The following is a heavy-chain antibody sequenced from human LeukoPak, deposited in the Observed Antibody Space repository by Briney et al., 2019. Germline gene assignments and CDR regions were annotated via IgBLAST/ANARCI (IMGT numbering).Heavy chain of an antibody. CDR3: AREMRAGRDGYNFVY. V-gene: IGHV3-20*04. CDR1: GFTFDDYG. CDR2: IKWNGGST. Sequence: GGSLRLSCAASGFTFDDYGMSWVRQAPGKGLEWVSGIKWNGGSTGYADSVKGRFTISRDNAKNSLYLQMNSLRAEDTALYYCAREMRAGRDGYNFVYWGQGTLVTVSS. J-gene: IGHJ4*02. D-gene: IGHD5-24*01.